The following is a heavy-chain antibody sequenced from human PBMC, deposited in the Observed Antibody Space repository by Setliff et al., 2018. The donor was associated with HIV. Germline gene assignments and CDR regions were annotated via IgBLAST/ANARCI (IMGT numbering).Heavy chain of an antibody. CDR3: AWGTQRPIDS. J-gene: IGHJ4*02. D-gene: IGHD3-16*01. CDR2: IDPDRGDA. CDR1: GYTFTSYG. Sequence: GASVKVSCKPSGYTFTSYGLSWVRQAPGKGLEWMGLIDPDRGDAVYAEKFQGRVTITAGRSTDIAYMKLSSLRSEDTAMYYCAWGTQRPIDSWGQGTLVTVSS. V-gene: IGHV1-69-2*01.